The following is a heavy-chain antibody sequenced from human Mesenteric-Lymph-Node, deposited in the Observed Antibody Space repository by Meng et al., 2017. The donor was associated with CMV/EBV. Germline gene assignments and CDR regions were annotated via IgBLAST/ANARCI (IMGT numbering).Heavy chain of an antibody. D-gene: IGHD6-13*01. J-gene: IGHJ4*02. CDR1: GFTVSSSY. Sequence: GESLKISCAASGFTVSSSYMSWVRQAPGKGLEWVSGFSGSGDSTFYADSVKGRFTISRDNSKNTLYLQMNSLRTEDTAIYYCGKGSRSTSWYYFDYWGQGTLVTVSS. CDR3: GKGSRSTSWYYFDY. CDR2: FSGSGDST. V-gene: IGHV3-23*01.